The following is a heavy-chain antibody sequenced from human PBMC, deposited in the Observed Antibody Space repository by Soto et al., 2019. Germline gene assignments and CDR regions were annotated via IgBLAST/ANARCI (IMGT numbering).Heavy chain of an antibody. D-gene: IGHD3-9*01. CDR1: GGSVSSGSYY. J-gene: IGHJ3*02. Sequence: QVQLQESGPGLVKPSETLSLTCTVSGGSVSSGSYYWSWIRQPPGKGLEWIGYIYYSGSTNYNPSLKGRLDRSVDTSKNQCSLQLSSVTAADTAVYYCASALVRYFDAGAFDIWGQGTMVTVSS. CDR2: IYYSGST. CDR3: ASALVRYFDAGAFDI. V-gene: IGHV4-61*01.